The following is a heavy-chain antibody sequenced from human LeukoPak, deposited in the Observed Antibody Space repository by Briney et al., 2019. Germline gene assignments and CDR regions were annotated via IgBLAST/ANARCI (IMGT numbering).Heavy chain of an antibody. Sequence: GGSLRLSCAASGFTFDDYAMHWVRQAPGKGLEWVSGISWNSGSIGYADSVKGRFTISRDNAKNSLYLQMNSLRAEDTAVYYCARENRYYYYYYGMDVWGQGTTVTVSS. V-gene: IGHV3-9*01. CDR2: ISWNSGSI. J-gene: IGHJ6*02. D-gene: IGHD1/OR15-1a*01. CDR3: ARENRYYYYYYGMDV. CDR1: GFTFDDYA.